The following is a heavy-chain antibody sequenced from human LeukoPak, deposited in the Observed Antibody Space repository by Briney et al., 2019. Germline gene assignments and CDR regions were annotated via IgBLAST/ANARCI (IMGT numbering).Heavy chain of an antibody. Sequence: SETLSLTCTVSGYSISSGYYWGWIRQPPGKGLEWIGSIYHSGSTYYNPSLKSRVTISVDTSKNQFSLKLSSVTAADAAVYYCARAQKEVLIDYWGQGTLVTVSS. CDR1: GYSISSGYY. J-gene: IGHJ4*02. D-gene: IGHD4/OR15-4a*01. V-gene: IGHV4-38-2*02. CDR2: IYHSGST. CDR3: ARAQKEVLIDY.